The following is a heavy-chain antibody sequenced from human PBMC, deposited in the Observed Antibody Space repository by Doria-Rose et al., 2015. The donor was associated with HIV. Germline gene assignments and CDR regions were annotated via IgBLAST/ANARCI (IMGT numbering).Heavy chain of an antibody. CDR3: ARIKSSRWYHKYYFDF. CDR1: GVSLSSPGMG. J-gene: IGHJ4*02. CDR2: IFSDDER. Sequence: QVTLKESGPVLVKPTETLTLTCTVSGVSLSSPGMGVSWIRQPPGKALEWLANIFSDDERSYKTSLKSRLTISRGTSKSQVLLTMTDMDPVDTATYYCARIKSSRWYHKYYFDFWGQGPLVIVSA. D-gene: IGHD6-13*01. V-gene: IGHV2-26*01.